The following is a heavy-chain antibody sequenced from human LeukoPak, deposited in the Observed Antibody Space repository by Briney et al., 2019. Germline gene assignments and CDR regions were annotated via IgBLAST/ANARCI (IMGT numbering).Heavy chain of an antibody. Sequence: ASVKVSCKASGYTFTGYYMHWVRQAPGQGLEWRGWINPNSGGTNYAQKFQGRVTMTRDTSISTAYMELSRLRSDDTAVYYCARVGYSGSHYDAFDIWGQGTMVTVSS. CDR2: INPNSGGT. D-gene: IGHD1-26*01. J-gene: IGHJ3*02. V-gene: IGHV1-2*02. CDR3: ARVGYSGSHYDAFDI. CDR1: GYTFTGYY.